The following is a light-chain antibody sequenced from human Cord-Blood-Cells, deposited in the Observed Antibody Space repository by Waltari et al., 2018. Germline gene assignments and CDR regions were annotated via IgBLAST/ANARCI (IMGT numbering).Light chain of an antibody. Sequence: QSVLTQPPSASGTPGHRVTISCSGSGSNIGSNTVNWYQQLPGTAPKLLIYSNNQRPSGVPDRFSGSKSGTSASLAISGLQSEDEADYYCAAWDDSLNARVFGGGTKLTVL. CDR3: AAWDDSLNARV. V-gene: IGLV1-44*01. J-gene: IGLJ3*02. CDR1: GSNIGSNT. CDR2: SNN.